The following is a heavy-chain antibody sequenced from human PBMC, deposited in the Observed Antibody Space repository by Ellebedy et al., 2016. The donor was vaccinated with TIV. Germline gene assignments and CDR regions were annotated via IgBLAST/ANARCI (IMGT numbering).Heavy chain of an antibody. J-gene: IGHJ4*02. D-gene: IGHD5-18*01. CDR2: IVGSGA. CDR3: AKDRTPGDGYWVFDN. V-gene: IGHV3-23*01. Sequence: GESLKISCAASGFTFSPYAMAWVRQAPGKGVEWVSGIVGSGAQKYADSVQGRFTISRDNSKRTVDLQMNSLRAEDKDVYVCAKDRTPGDGYWVFDNWGQGTLVSVSS. CDR1: GFTFSPYA.